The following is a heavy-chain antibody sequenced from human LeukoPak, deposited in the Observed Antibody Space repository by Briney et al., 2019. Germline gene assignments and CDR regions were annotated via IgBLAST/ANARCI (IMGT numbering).Heavy chain of an antibody. D-gene: IGHD3-10*01. CDR3: ARDGIRGALDY. J-gene: IGHJ4*02. Sequence: GRSLRLSCAASGFSFSSYGMHWVRQAPGKGLEWVAVIWADGSNKYYADSVKGRFTISRDNFKNTLYLEMNSLRAEDTAVYYCARDGIRGALDYWGQGTLFTVSS. CDR2: IWADGSNK. CDR1: GFSFSSYG. V-gene: IGHV3-33*08.